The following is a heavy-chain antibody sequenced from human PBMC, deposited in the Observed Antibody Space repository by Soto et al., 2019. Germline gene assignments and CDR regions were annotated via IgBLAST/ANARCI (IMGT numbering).Heavy chain of an antibody. J-gene: IGHJ4*02. Sequence: SETLSLTCTVSGGSISSYYWSWIRQPPGKGLEWIGYIYYSGSTNYNPSLKSRVTISVDTSKNQFSLKLSSVTAADTAVYYCARHSTSSWAVHGGFPHFDYWGQGTLVTVSS. CDR3: ARHSTSSWAVHGGFPHFDY. D-gene: IGHD6-13*01. CDR2: IYYSGST. CDR1: GGSISSYY. V-gene: IGHV4-59*08.